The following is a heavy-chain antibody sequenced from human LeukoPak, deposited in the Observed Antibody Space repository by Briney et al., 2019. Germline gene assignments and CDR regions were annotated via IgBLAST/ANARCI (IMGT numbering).Heavy chain of an antibody. V-gene: IGHV3-30*03. J-gene: IGHJ4*02. CDR3: ARDRAVAGPGYFDY. D-gene: IGHD6-19*01. Sequence: GRSLRLSCAASGFTFSSYGMHWVRQAPGKGLEWVAVISYDGSNKYYADSVKGRFTISRDNSKNTLYLQMNSLRAEDTAVYYCARDRAVAGPGYFDYWGQGTLVTVSS. CDR1: GFTFSSYG. CDR2: ISYDGSNK.